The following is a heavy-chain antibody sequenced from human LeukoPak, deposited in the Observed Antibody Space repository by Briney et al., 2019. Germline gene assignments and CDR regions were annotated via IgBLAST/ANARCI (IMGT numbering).Heavy chain of an antibody. D-gene: IGHD2-15*01. CDR2: ISSNGGST. CDR3: ARDLVVVAAMGDHYYYGMDV. J-gene: IGHJ6*02. V-gene: IGHV3-64*01. CDR1: GFTFTTYA. Sequence: GGSLRLSCAASGFTFTTYAMHWVRQAPGKGLEYVSAISSNGGSTYYANSVKGRFTISRDNSKNTLYLQMGSLRAEDMAVYYCARDLVVVAAMGDHYYYGMDVWGQGTTVTVSS.